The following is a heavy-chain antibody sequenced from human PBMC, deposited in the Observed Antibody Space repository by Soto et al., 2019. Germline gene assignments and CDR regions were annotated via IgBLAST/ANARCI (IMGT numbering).Heavy chain of an antibody. CDR1: GYTFTGYY. V-gene: IGHV1-2*02. CDR3: ARDNCGGDCYTNWFDP. Sequence: ASVKVSCKASGYTFTGYYMHWVRQAPGQGLEWMGWIYPNSGGTNYAQKFQGRVTMTRDTSISTAYMELSRLRSDDTAVYYCARDNCGGDCYTNWFDPWGQGTLVTVSS. D-gene: IGHD2-21*02. J-gene: IGHJ5*02. CDR2: IYPNSGGT.